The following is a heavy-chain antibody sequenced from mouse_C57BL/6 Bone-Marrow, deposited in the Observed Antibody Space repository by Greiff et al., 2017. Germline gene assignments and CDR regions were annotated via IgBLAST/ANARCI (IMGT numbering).Heavy chain of an antibody. Sequence: EVKLVESGAELVRPGASVKLSCTASGFNIKDDYMHWVKQRPEQGLEWIGWIDPENGDTEYASKFQGKATITADTSSNTAYLQLSSLTSEDTAVYYCIAITTVVADAMDYWGQGTSVTVSS. CDR2: IDPENGDT. CDR1: GFNIKDDY. CDR3: IAITTVVADAMDY. D-gene: IGHD1-1*01. J-gene: IGHJ4*01. V-gene: IGHV14-4*01.